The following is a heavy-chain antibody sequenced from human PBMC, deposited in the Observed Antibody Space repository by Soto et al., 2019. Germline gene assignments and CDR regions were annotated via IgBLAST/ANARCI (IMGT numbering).Heavy chain of an antibody. CDR1: GGSFSGYY. CDR2: INHSGSP. Sequence: QVQLQQWGAGLLNPSETLSLNCAVYGGSFSGYYWRWIRQPPGKGLEWIGEINHSGSPNYNPSLKRRVTISVDTSKNQHALELSSVTAADTAVYYCAMNRGDWFDPWGQGTLVTASS. CDR3: AMNRGDWFDP. J-gene: IGHJ5*02. V-gene: IGHV4-34*01.